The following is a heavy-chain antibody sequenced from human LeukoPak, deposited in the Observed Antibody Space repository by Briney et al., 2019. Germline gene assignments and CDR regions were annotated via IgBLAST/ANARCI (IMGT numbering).Heavy chain of an antibody. Sequence: GASVKVSCKASGYTFTGHYIHWVRQAPGQGLEWMEWINPNSGKTNYPQKFQGRVTMTRDTSISSAYMELSRLRSDDTAVYYCARVRDNYGMDVWGQGTTVIVSS. CDR1: GYTFTGHY. V-gene: IGHV1-2*02. J-gene: IGHJ6*02. D-gene: IGHD5-24*01. CDR2: INPNSGKT. CDR3: ARVRDNYGMDV.